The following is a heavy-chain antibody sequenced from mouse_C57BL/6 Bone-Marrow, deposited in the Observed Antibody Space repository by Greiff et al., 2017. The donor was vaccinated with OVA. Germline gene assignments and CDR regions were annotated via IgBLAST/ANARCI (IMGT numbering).Heavy chain of an antibody. CDR1: GYSITSGYY. D-gene: IGHD2-4*01. CDR3: IYYDYDRDWYFDV. J-gene: IGHJ1*03. V-gene: IGHV3-6*01. Sequence: EVQVVESGPGLVKPSQSLSLTCSVTGYSITSGYYWNWIRQFPGNKLEWMGYISYDGSNNYNPSLKNRISITRDTSKNQFFLKLNSVTTEDTATYYFIYYDYDRDWYFDVWGTGTTVTVSS. CDR2: ISYDGSN.